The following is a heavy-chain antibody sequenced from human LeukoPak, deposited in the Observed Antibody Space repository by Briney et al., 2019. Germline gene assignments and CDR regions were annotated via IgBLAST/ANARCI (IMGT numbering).Heavy chain of an antibody. CDR2: INHSGST. J-gene: IGHJ4*02. V-gene: IGHV4-34*01. D-gene: IGHD1-26*01. Sequence: SETLSLTCAVYGGSFSGYHWSWIRQPPGKGLEWIGEINHSGSTNYNPSLKSRVTISVDTSKNQLSLKLSSVTAADTAVYYCARYHRGSYYFDYWGQGTLVTVSS. CDR3: ARYHRGSYYFDY. CDR1: GGSFSGYH.